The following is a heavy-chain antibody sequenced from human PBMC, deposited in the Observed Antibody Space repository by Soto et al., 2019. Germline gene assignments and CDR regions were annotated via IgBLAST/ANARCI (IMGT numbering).Heavy chain of an antibody. J-gene: IGHJ5*02. CDR1: GFTFSSYA. Sequence: PGGSLRLSCAASGFTFSSYAMSWVRQAPGKGLEWVSAISRSGGSTYYADSVKGRFTISRDNSKNTLYLQMNSLRAEDTAVSYSAKDPVVVSSPPSVNWLDPWGQGTLVTVSS. CDR2: ISRSGGST. V-gene: IGHV3-23*01. D-gene: IGHD2-15*01. CDR3: AKDPVVVSSPPSVNWLDP.